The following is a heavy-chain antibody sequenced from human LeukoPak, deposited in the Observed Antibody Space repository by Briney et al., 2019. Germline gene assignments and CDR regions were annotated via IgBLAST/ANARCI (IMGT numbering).Heavy chain of an antibody. Sequence: GGSLRLSCAASGFTFSSYWMSWVRQAPGKGLEWVANIKQDGSEKYYVDSVKGRFTISRDNAKNSLYLQMNSLRAEDTAVYYCAKSPKYSSSWYSVYWGQGTLVTVSS. CDR1: GFTFSSYW. J-gene: IGHJ4*02. D-gene: IGHD6-13*01. CDR2: IKQDGSEK. CDR3: AKSPKYSSSWYSVY. V-gene: IGHV3-7*03.